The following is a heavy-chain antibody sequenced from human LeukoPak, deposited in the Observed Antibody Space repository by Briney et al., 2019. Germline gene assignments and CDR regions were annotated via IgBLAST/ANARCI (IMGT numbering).Heavy chain of an antibody. CDR3: ARGPNYGGNSKDFDY. D-gene: IGHD4-23*01. CDR1: GGSFSGYY. J-gene: IGHJ4*02. Sequence: SETLSLTCAIYGGSFSGYYWSWIRQPPGKGLEWIGEINHSGSTNYNPSLKSRVAISVDTSKNQFSLKLSSVTAADTAVYYCARGPNYGGNSKDFDYWGQGTLVTVSS. V-gene: IGHV4-34*01. CDR2: INHSGST.